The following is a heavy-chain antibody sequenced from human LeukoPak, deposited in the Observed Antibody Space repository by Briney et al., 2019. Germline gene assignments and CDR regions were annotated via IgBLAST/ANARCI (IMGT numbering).Heavy chain of an antibody. CDR2: IYYSGST. V-gene: IGHV4-59*08. J-gene: IGHJ4*02. D-gene: IGHD3-22*01. Sequence: SETLSLTCTVSGGSISSYYWSWTRQPPGKGLDWIGYIYYSGSTNYNPSLKSRVTISVDTSKNQFSLKLSSVTAADTAVYYCARHVAYYYDSSGYYYFDYWGQGTLVTVSS. CDR3: ARHVAYYYDSSGYYYFDY. CDR1: GGSISSYY.